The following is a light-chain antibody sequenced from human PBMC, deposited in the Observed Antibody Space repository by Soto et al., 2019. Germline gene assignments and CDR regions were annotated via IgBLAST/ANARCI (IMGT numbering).Light chain of an antibody. CDR1: QSVSSST. J-gene: IGKJ4*01. CDR2: GAS. CDR3: QQYGSSPRGT. Sequence: EIVLTQSPGTLSLSPGERATLSCRASQSVSSSTLAWYQQKPGQPPRLLIYGASSRATGIPDRFSGSGSGTDFTLTISRLEPEDFAVYYCQQYGSSPRGTFGGGTKVEIK. V-gene: IGKV3-20*01.